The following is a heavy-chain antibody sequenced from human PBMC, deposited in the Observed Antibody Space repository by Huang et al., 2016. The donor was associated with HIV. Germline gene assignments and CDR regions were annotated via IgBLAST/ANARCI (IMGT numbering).Heavy chain of an antibody. CDR3: AKGSSSWYVYDS. CDR1: GFSFRSYG. D-gene: IGHD6-13*01. CDR2: ISGSGRST. Sequence: EVQLVESGGGLVQPGGSLRLSCAASGFSFRSYGLSWVRQAPGKGMEGVSGISGSGRSTYYADSVRCRFTISRDNSKNTLYLQMSSLRGEDTAIYHCAKGSSSWYVYDSWGQGTLVTVSS. J-gene: IGHJ4*02. V-gene: IGHV3-23*04.